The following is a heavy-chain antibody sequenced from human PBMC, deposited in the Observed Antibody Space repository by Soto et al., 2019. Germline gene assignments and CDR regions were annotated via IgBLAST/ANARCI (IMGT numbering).Heavy chain of an antibody. CDR1: EFSVSSNY. Sequence: EVQLVESGGGLVQPGESLRLSCAASEFSVSSNYMSWVRQAPGKGLEWVSVIYASGTTYYADSVRGRFTISRDSSKNTLYLQMNRLRAEDTAVYCCARNPYCFTSGCYYTDYWGQGTLVTVSS. V-gene: IGHV3-66*01. D-gene: IGHD2-2*01. CDR2: IYASGTT. J-gene: IGHJ4*02. CDR3: ARNPYCFTSGCYYTDY.